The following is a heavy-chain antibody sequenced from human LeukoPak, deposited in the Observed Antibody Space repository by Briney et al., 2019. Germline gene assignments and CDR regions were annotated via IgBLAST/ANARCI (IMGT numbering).Heavy chain of an antibody. CDR1: GFTFSSYG. Sequence: GGSLRLSCAASGFTFSSYGMHWVRQAPGKGLQWVAFIRYDGSDKYYADSVRGRFTISRDNSKSTVYLQMNSLRAEDMAVYYCARDAATGYSRAYYFDYWGQGTLVTVSS. D-gene: IGHD6-13*01. CDR3: ARDAATGYSRAYYFDY. V-gene: IGHV3-30*02. J-gene: IGHJ4*02. CDR2: IRYDGSDK.